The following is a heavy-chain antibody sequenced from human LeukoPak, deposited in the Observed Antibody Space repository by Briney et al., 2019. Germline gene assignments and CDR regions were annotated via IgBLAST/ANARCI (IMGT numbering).Heavy chain of an antibody. Sequence: SETLSLTCTVSDDSITMYYWTWIRQPPGKGLEWIGYVDHTGSTNFNPSLNGRVSISRDTTKDLFSLRLRSVTAADTAVYFCARGRVSSSTWYSTYYYYFYMDVWGKGTTVTVSS. V-gene: IGHV4-59*01. D-gene: IGHD1-1*01. CDR1: DDSITMYY. J-gene: IGHJ6*03. CDR2: VDHTGST. CDR3: ARGRVSSSTWYSTYYYYFYMDV.